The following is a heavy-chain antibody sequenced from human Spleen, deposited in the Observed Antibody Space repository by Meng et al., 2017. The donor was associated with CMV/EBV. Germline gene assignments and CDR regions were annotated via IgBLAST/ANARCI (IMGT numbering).Heavy chain of an antibody. CDR3: ARDGSLLGKVNSLYGMDV. J-gene: IGHJ6*02. V-gene: IGHV4-34*01. CDR1: GGSFSDYY. Sequence: GSLRLSCAVYGGSFSDYYWSWIRQPPGKGLEWIGEIDHSGSTNYNPSLKSRITISLDTSKSQFSLKVNSVTAADTAVYYCARDGSLLGKVNSLYGMDVWGQGTTVTVSS. D-gene: IGHD4-23*01. CDR2: IDHSGST.